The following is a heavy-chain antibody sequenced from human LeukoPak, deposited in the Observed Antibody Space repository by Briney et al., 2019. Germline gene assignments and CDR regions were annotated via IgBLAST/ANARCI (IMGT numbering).Heavy chain of an antibody. J-gene: IGHJ5*02. D-gene: IGHD3-9*01. V-gene: IGHV1-69*05. CDR2: IIPIFGTA. CDR3: AREGGSRYFDFDWFDP. CDR1: GCTFSSYA. Sequence: ASVKVSCKASGCTFSSYAISWVRQAPGQGLEWMGRIIPIFGTANYVRMFQGIVPITTDESTSTDYVELSSLRSEDTAVYYCAREGGSRYFDFDWFDPWGQGTRVTVSS.